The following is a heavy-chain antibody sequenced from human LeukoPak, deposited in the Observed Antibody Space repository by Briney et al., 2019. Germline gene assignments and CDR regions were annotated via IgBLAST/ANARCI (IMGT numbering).Heavy chain of an antibody. CDR2: IIPIFGTA. CDR3: ARGIMPYSTFYYYYYMDV. J-gene: IGHJ6*03. CDR1: GGTFSSYA. D-gene: IGHD6-13*01. Sequence: SVKVSCKASGGTFSSYAISWVRQAPGQGLEWMGGIIPIFGTANYAQKFQGRVTITRNTSISTAYMELSSLRSEDTAVYYCARGIMPYSTFYYYYYMDVWGKGTTVTVSS. V-gene: IGHV1-69*05.